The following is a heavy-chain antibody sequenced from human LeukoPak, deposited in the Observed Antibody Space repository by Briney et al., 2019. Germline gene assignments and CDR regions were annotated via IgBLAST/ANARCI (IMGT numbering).Heavy chain of an antibody. J-gene: IGHJ5*02. CDR3: ARGNSCSGGSCSYYFDH. Sequence: GRSLRLSCAASEFTFSTYSMSWVRQAPGKGLDWVSYISSSGSCIYYADSLKGRFTISRDHAKNSLYLQMNRLRAEDTAVYYWARGNSCSGGSCSYYFDHWGQGTLVTVSS. CDR1: EFTFSTYS. CDR2: ISSSGSCI. V-gene: IGHV3-21*01. D-gene: IGHD2-15*01.